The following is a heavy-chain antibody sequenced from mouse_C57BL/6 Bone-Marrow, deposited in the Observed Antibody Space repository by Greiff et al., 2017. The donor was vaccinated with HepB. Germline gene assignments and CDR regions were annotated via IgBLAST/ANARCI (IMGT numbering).Heavy chain of an antibody. D-gene: IGHD2-4*01. CDR2: IDPSDSYT. CDR1: GYTFTSYW. Sequence: VQLQQPGAELVKPGASVKLSCKASGYTFTSYWMQWVKQRPGQGLEWIGEIDPSDSYTNYNQKFKGKATLTVDTSSSTAYMQLSSLTSEDSAVYYCARDDYDGKAWFAYWGQGTLVTVSA. J-gene: IGHJ3*01. V-gene: IGHV1-50*01. CDR3: ARDDYDGKAWFAY.